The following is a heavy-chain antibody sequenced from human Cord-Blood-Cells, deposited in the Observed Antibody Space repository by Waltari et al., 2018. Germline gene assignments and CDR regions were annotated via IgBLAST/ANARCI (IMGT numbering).Heavy chain of an antibody. CDR3: ATARGYPFDY. V-gene: IGHV4-38-2*01. CDR1: GYSISSGYY. J-gene: IGHJ4*02. Sequence: QVQLQESGPGLVKPSETLSLTCAVSGYSISSGYYWGWIRQPPGKGLEWIGSIYHSGSTYYNPSLKSRVTISVDTSKNQFSLKRSSVTAADTAVYYCATARGYPFDYWGQGTLVTVSS. CDR2: IYHSGST. D-gene: IGHD2-2*01.